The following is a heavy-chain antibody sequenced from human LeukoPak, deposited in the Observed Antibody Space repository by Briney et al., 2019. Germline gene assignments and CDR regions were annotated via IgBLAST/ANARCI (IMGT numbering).Heavy chain of an antibody. V-gene: IGHV3-23*01. D-gene: IGHD6-13*01. CDR1: GFTFSSYA. J-gene: IGHJ4*02. CDR2: ISGSGGST. CDR3: ANSYSSSWYPYYFDY. Sequence: PGGSLRLSCAASGFTFSSYAMSWVRQAPGKGLEWVSAISGSGGSTYYADSVKGRFTISRDNSKNTLYLQMNSLRAEDTAVYYCANSYSSSWYPYYFDYWGQGTLVTVSS.